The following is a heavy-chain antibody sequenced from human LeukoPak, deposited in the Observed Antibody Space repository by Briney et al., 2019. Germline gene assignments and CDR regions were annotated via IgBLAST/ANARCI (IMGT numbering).Heavy chain of an antibody. D-gene: IGHD2-2*01. CDR2: ISYDGSNK. CDR3: AKVGQYCSSTSCHYYYGMDV. CDR1: GFTFSSYG. J-gene: IGHJ6*02. Sequence: GGSLRLSCATSGFTFSSYGMHWVRQAPGKGLEWVAVISYDGSNKYYADSVKGRFTISRDNSKNTLYLQMNSLRAEDTAVYYCAKVGQYCSSTSCHYYYGMDVWGQGTTVTVSS. V-gene: IGHV3-30*18.